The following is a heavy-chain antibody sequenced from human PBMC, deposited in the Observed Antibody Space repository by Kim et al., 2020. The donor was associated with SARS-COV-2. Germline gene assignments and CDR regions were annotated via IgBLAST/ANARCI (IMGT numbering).Heavy chain of an antibody. V-gene: IGHV4-39*01. Sequence: TYANPSLRSRVTLTVDTSKINFSLKLSSVTAADTAVYYCARHAPHAFDIWGQGTMVTVSS. CDR3: ARHAPHAFDI. J-gene: IGHJ3*02. CDR2: T.